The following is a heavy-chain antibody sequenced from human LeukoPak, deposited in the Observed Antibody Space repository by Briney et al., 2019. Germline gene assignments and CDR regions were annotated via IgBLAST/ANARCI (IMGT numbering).Heavy chain of an antibody. CDR2: IVVGSGNT. D-gene: IGHD3-22*01. V-gene: IGHV1-58*01. J-gene: IGHJ3*02. CDR1: VFTFTSSA. CDR3: AADHSSGPLIAFDI. Sequence: ASVKVSCKASVFTFTSSAVQWVRQARGQRLEWIGWIVVGSGNTNYAQKFQERVTITRDMSTSTAYMELSSLRSEDTAVYHCAADHSSGPLIAFDIWGQGTMVTVSS.